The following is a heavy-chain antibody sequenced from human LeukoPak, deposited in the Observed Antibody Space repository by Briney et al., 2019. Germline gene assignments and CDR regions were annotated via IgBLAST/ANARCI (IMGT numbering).Heavy chain of an antibody. Sequence: EPGGSLRLSCAASGFAVSSNYMSWVRQAPGKGLERVSVVYSGDNTYYAASVRGRFTISRDNSKNTLYLRMNRLRHEDTAVYFCARDAANSIAARYDYWGQGTLVSVSS. D-gene: IGHD6-6*01. CDR2: VYSGDNT. J-gene: IGHJ4*02. V-gene: IGHV3-53*01. CDR1: GFAVSSNY. CDR3: ARDAANSIAARYDY.